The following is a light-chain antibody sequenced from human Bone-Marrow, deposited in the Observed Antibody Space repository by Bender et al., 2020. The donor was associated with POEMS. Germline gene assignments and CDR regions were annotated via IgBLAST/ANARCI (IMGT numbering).Light chain of an antibody. CDR1: SSDIGSYNY. CDR2: DVT. CDR3: CSYARTTTPNWV. Sequence: QSALTQPASVSGSPGQSITISCTGTSSDIGSYNYVSWYQQHPGKAPKLIIYDVTNRPSGVSNRFSGSKSGNTASLTISGLQAEDEADYYCCSYARTTTPNWVFGGGTKLTVL. J-gene: IGLJ3*02. V-gene: IGLV2-14*03.